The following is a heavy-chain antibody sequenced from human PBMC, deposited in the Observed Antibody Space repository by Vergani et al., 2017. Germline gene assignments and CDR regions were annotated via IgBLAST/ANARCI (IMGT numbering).Heavy chain of an antibody. J-gene: IGHJ6*02. Sequence: EVQLLESGGGLVQPGGSLRLSCAASGFTFSSYAMSWVRQAPGTGLEWVSAISGSGGSTYYADSVKGRFTISRDNSKNTLYLQMNSLRAEDTAVYYCAKALRYCSGGSCYPYYYYGMDVWGQGTTVTVSS. CDR2: ISGSGGST. CDR3: AKALRYCSGGSCYPYYYYGMDV. CDR1: GFTFSSYA. D-gene: IGHD2-15*01. V-gene: IGHV3-23*01.